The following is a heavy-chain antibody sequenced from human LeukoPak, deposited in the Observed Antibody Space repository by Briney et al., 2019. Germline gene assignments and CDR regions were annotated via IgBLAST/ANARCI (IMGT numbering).Heavy chain of an antibody. CDR1: GYTFTGYY. CDR2: ISAYNGNT. D-gene: IGHD4-17*01. Sequence: ASVKVSCKASGYTFTGYYMHWVRQAPGQGLEWMGWISAYNGNTNYAQKLQGRVTMTTDTSTSTAYMELRSLRSDDTAVYYCARALDYGDFIDYWGQGTLVTVSS. V-gene: IGHV1-18*04. J-gene: IGHJ4*02. CDR3: ARALDYGDFIDY.